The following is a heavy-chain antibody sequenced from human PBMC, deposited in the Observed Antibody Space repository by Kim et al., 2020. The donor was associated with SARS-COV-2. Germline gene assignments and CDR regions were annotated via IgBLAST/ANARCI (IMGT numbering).Heavy chain of an antibody. CDR3: ARGRGLRFLEWLLGGFVT. D-gene: IGHD3-3*01. CDR1: GGSFSGYY. V-gene: IGHV4-34*01. Sequence: SETLSLTCAVYGGSFSGYYWSWIRQPPGKGLEWIGEINHSGSTNYNPSLKSRVTISVDTSKNQFSLKLSSVTAADTAVYYCARGRGLRFLEWLLGGFVTWGAGTLVTLSS. CDR2: INHSGST. J-gene: IGHJ5*02.